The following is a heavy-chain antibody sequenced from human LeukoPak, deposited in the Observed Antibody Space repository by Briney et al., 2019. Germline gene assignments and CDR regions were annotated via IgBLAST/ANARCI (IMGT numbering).Heavy chain of an antibody. Sequence: SETLSLTCNVSGASISANNYYWTWIRQPAGKGLEWIGRIYTDGITNYSPSLKSRVTIAVDKSRNQFSLKLTSVTAADMAVYYCARFAFSSLRLDYWGKGALVIVSS. CDR1: GASISANNYY. J-gene: IGHJ4*02. CDR2: IYTDGIT. CDR3: ARFAFSSLRLDY. V-gene: IGHV4-61*02. D-gene: IGHD3-16*01.